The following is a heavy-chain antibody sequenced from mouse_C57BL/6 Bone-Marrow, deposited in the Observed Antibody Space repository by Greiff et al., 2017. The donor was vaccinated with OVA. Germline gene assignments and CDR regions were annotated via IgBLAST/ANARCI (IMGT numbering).Heavy chain of an antibody. Sequence: VHLVESGPELVKPGASVKISCKASGYAFSSSWMNWVKQRPGKGLEWIGRIYPGDGDTNYNGKFKGKATLNADKSSSTAYKQLSSVTSEDYAVYCCARGGDDYKLAYWGQGTLVTVSA. CDR1: GYAFSSSW. CDR3: ARGGDDYKLAY. V-gene: IGHV1-82*01. J-gene: IGHJ3*01. CDR2: IYPGDGDT. D-gene: IGHD2-4*01.